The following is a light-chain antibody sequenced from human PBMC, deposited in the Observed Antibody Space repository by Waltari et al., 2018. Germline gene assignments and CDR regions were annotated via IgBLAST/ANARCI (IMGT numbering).Light chain of an antibody. CDR3: SSYTSTWV. CDR2: DVS. V-gene: IGLV2-14*01. CDR1: SSDFAVFKY. J-gene: IGLJ3*02. Sequence: QSALTPSASVSGSPGQSITISCTGTSSDFAVFKYVSWYQQHPGKAPPLMIYDVSKRPSGVSNRFSGSKSGNTASLTISGLQAEDEADYYCSSYTSTWVFGGGTKLTVL.